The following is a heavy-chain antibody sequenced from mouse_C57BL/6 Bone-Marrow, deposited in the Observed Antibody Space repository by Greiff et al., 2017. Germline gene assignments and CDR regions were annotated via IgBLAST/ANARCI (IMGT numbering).Heavy chain of an antibody. V-gene: IGHV14-4*01. CDR1: GFNIKDDY. Sequence: VQLQQSGAELVRPGASVKLSCTASGFNIKDDYMHWVKQRPEQGLEWIGWIDPENGDTEYASKFQGKATITADTSSNTAYLQLSSLTSEDTAVYYCTVYGNYGLSLYFDYWGQGTTLTVSS. CDR2: IDPENGDT. CDR3: TVYGNYGLSLYFDY. J-gene: IGHJ2*01. D-gene: IGHD2-1*01.